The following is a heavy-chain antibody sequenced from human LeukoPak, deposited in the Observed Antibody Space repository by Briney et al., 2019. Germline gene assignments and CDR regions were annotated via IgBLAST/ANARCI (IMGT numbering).Heavy chain of an antibody. D-gene: IGHD3-10*01. CDR1: GYTFTSYG. J-gene: IGHJ5*02. V-gene: IGHV1-18*01. CDR3: ASGRSYYGSGSYYNWFDP. Sequence: GASVKVSCKASGYTFTSYGISWVRQAPGQGLEWMGWISAYNGNTNYAQKLQGRVTMTTGTSTSTAYMELRSLRSDDTAVYYCASGRSYYGSGSYYNWFDPWGQGTLVPSPQ. CDR2: ISAYNGNT.